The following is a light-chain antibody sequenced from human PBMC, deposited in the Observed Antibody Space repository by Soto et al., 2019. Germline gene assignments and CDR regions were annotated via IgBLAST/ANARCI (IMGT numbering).Light chain of an antibody. CDR3: QQYRTWPPEYT. CDR1: RNVYTD. J-gene: IGKJ2*01. CDR2: GAS. Sequence: EIVMTQSPATMPVSSGESATLSCRASRNVYTDLAWYQQRPGQAPRLLIYGASTRANDIPGRFSGSGSGTEFTLTISGLQSADVAVSYCQQYRTWPPEYTVGQGNNLEI. V-gene: IGKV3-15*01.